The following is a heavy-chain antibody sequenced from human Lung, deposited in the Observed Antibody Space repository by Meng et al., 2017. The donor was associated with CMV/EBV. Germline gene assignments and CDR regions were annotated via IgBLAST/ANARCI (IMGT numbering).Heavy chain of an antibody. Sequence: LXXTVSGCSISSGYYWCGIRQSPEKGMEWIGSIYHDGITYYNPSLKSRVTMSMDSPNNKFFMNLSSVTAADTAVYFCARVHRNLNWFDPWGRGILVTVSS. CDR2: IYHDGIT. CDR3: ARVHRNLNWFDP. V-gene: IGHV4-38-2*02. CDR1: GCSISSGYY. J-gene: IGHJ5*02.